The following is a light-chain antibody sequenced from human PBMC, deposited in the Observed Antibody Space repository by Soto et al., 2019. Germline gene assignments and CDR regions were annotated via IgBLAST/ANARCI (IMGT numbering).Light chain of an antibody. Sequence: DIQMTQSPSTLSASVGERVTITCRASQSISSWFSWYQQKPPKAPKLLIYDASNLESGVPSRFSGSGSATDFTLTISSLQPEDSAAYYCLQDYNYPFTFGQGTKVDI. CDR3: LQDYNYPFT. CDR2: DAS. J-gene: IGKJ2*01. CDR1: QSISSW. V-gene: IGKV1-5*01.